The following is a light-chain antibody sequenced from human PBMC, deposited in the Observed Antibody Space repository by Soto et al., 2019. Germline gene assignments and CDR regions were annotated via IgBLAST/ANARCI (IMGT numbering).Light chain of an antibody. J-gene: IGLJ2*01. CDR3: CSYAGSYTLV. Sequence: QLVLTQPRSVSGSPGQSVTISCTGTSGDVGGYNYVSWYQQDPGKAPKVIIYDVRKRPSGVPDRFSGSKSDNTASLTISGLQAEDEADYYCCSYAGSYTLVFGGGTKLTVL. V-gene: IGLV2-11*01. CDR2: DVR. CDR1: SGDVGGYNY.